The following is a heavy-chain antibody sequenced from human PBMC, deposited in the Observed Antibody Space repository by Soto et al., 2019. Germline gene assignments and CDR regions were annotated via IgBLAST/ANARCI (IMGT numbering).Heavy chain of an antibody. CDR3: ARQAAAPGIDLWFDP. Sequence: PSETLSLTCNVSGGSISSSRSYWAWFRRPPGKELEWIANIFYAGNTYYNPSLKSRVTVSVDTSKNQFSLKLDSVTAADTAVYYCARQAAAPGIDLWFDPWGQGTLVTVSS. D-gene: IGHD6-13*01. V-gene: IGHV4-39*01. CDR1: GGSISSSRSY. J-gene: IGHJ5*02. CDR2: IFYAGNT.